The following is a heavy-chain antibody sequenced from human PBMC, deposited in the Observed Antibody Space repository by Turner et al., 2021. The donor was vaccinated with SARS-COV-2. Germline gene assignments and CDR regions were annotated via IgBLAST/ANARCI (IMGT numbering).Heavy chain of an antibody. CDR2: ISYDGSNK. CDR3: ARERRGYYAEY. Sequence: QVQLVESGGGVVQPGRSLRLSCAASGFTFSNYGLHWVRQAPGKGLEWVAVISYDGSNKYYADSVKGRFTISRDDSKNTLYLQMNSLSAEDTAVYHCARERRGYYAEYWGQGSLVTVSS. V-gene: IGHV3-30*03. D-gene: IGHD3-3*01. J-gene: IGHJ4*02. CDR1: GFTFSNYG.